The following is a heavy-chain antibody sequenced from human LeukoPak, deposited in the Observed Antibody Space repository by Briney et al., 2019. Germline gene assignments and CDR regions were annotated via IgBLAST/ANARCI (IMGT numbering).Heavy chain of an antibody. CDR1: GGSISSSSYY. J-gene: IGHJ4*02. V-gene: IGHV4-39*07. CDR3: XXDPAEYSNSFASLDY. Sequence: KASETLSLTCTVSGGSISSSSYYWGWIRQPPGKGLEWIGSIYYSGKTYYNPSLKSRVTISVDTSKNQFSLKVSSVIAADTAVYXXXXDPAEYSNSFASLDYWGQGTLVTVSS. D-gene: IGHD6-6*01. CDR2: IYYSGKT.